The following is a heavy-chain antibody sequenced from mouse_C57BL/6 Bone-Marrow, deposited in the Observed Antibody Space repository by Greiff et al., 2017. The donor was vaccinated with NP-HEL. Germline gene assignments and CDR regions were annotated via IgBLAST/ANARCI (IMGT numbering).Heavy chain of an antibody. J-gene: IGHJ1*03. D-gene: IGHD2-4*01. CDR3: ARYDDYDWYFDV. CDR1: GFNIKDYY. V-gene: IGHV14-2*01. Sequence: EVQLQQSGAELVKPGASVKLSCTASGFNIKDYYMHWVKQRTEQGLEWIGSIDPEDGDTKYAPKFKGKATMTADTSSNTAYLQLSSLTSEDTAVYYCARYDDYDWYFDVWGTGTTVTVSS. CDR2: IDPEDGDT.